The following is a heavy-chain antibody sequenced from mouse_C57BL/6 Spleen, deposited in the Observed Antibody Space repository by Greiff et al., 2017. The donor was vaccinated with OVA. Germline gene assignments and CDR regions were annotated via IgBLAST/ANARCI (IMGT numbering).Heavy chain of an antibody. CDR2: IYPGSGST. J-gene: IGHJ4*01. V-gene: IGHV1-55*01. CDR3: ARPRSYHRAKDY. D-gene: IGHD1-1*01. Sequence: QVQLQQPGAELVKPGASVKMSCKASGYTFTSYWITWVKQRPGQGLEWIGDIYPGSGSTNYNEKFKSKATLTVDTSSSTAYMQLSSLTSEDSAVYYCARPRSYHRAKDYWGQGTSVTVSS. CDR1: GYTFTSYW.